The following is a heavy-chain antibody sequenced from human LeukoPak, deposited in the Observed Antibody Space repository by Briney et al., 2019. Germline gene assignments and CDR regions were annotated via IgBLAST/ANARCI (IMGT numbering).Heavy chain of an antibody. D-gene: IGHD5-24*01. CDR1: GFTFRNYV. J-gene: IGHJ4*02. CDR2: ISAGGDSI. Sequence: SGGSLRLSCAASGFTFRNYVMNWVRQAPGKGLEWVSTISAGGDSIYYADSVKGRFTISRDNSKNTLYLQMNSLRAEDTAVYYCARDDSEDGYTITYFDYWGQGTLVTVSS. CDR3: ARDDSEDGYTITYFDY. V-gene: IGHV3-23*01.